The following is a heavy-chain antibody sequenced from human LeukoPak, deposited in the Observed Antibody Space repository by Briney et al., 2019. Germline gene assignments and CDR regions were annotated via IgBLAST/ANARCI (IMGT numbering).Heavy chain of an antibody. V-gene: IGHV3-21*01. J-gene: IGHJ6*02. CDR1: GFTFSSYS. D-gene: IGHD3-10*01. CDR3: ARDSGSYNGMDV. CDR2: ISISISHI. Sequence: KPRGCLILSCAASGFTFSSYSINCVSQAPGKGLEWVSSISISISHIYYADSMKGRFTIARDNAKNSPCLRTDSVRAEDTAVYYCARDSGSYNGMDVWGQGTTVSVSS.